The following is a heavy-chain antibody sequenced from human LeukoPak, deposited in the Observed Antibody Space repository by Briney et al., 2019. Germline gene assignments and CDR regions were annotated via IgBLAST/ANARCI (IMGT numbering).Heavy chain of an antibody. D-gene: IGHD5-24*01. J-gene: IGHJ4*02. CDR3: ARQTRRDGYKHFDY. Sequence: GESLKIPCKGSGYSFATYWIGWVRQMPGKGLEWMGIIYPGDSDTRYSPSFQGQVTISADKSISTAYLQCSSLKASDTAMYYCARQTRRDGYKHFDYWGQGTLVTVSS. V-gene: IGHV5-51*01. CDR1: GYSFATYW. CDR2: IYPGDSDT.